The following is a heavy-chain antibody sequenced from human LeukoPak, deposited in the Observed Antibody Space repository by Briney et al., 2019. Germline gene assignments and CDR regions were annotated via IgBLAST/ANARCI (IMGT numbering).Heavy chain of an antibody. V-gene: IGHV1-69*06. Sequence: ASVKVSCKASGGTFSSYAISWVRQAPGQGLEWMGGIIPIFGTANYAQKFQGRVTITADKSTSTAYMELSNLRSEDTAVYYCARARYYYDSSGPHGSYYFDYWGQGTLVTVSS. J-gene: IGHJ4*02. CDR2: IIPIFGTA. D-gene: IGHD3-22*01. CDR3: ARARYYYDSSGPHGSYYFDY. CDR1: GGTFSSYA.